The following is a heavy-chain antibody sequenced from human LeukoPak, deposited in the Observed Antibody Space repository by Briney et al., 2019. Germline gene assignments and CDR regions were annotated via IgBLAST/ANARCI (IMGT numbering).Heavy chain of an antibody. CDR1: GGSISSYY. J-gene: IGHJ4*02. Sequence: SETLSLTCTVSGGSISSYYWSWIRQPPGKGLEWIGHIYYSGNTNYNPSLKSRVTMSLDKSSNQLSLHLTSVTAADTATYFCSRESGPFCPFGYWGQGTLVIVSS. CDR2: IYYSGNT. CDR3: SRESGPFCPFGY. V-gene: IGHV4-59*12. D-gene: IGHD1-26*01.